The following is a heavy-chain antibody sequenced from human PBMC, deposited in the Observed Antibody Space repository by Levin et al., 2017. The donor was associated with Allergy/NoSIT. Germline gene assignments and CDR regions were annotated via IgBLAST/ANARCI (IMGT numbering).Heavy chain of an antibody. J-gene: IGHJ6*03. CDR1: GFTFSSYS. V-gene: IGHV3-21*01. Sequence: GGSLRLSCAASGFTFSSYSMNWVRQAPGKGLEWVSSISSSSSYIYYADSVKGRFTISRDNAKNSLYLQMNSLRAEDTAVYYCARDQYLFLEPPGGRYYYYMDVWGKGTTVTVSS. D-gene: IGHD3-3*01. CDR2: ISSSSSYI. CDR3: ARDQYLFLEPPGGRYYYYMDV.